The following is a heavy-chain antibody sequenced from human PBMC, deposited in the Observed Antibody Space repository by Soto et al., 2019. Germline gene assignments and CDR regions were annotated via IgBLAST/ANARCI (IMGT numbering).Heavy chain of an antibody. CDR3: ARHYCSSTSCYPVYYYYYYGMDV. Sequence: VESLNISCNGSGYSFTIYWIGWVRQMPGKGLEWMGIIYPGDSDTRYSPSFQGQVTISADKSISTAYLQWSSLKASDTAMYYCARHYCSSTSCYPVYYYYYYGMDVWGQGTTVTVSS. J-gene: IGHJ6*02. D-gene: IGHD2-2*01. CDR2: IYPGDSDT. V-gene: IGHV5-51*01. CDR1: GYSFTIYW.